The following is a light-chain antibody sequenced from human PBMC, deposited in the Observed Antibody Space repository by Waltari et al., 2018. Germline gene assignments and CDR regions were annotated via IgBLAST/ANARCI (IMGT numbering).Light chain of an antibody. Sequence: ALTQPASVSGSPGPSITISCPGTSNDVGNSNHVCWYQQHPGKAPKLIISEVTERPSGVSDRFSGSKSGNTASLTISGLQAEDEADYYCLSYTSSITFVFGGGTKLSVL. V-gene: IGLV2-23*02. CDR2: EVT. CDR1: SNDVGNSNH. CDR3: LSYTSSITFV. J-gene: IGLJ2*01.